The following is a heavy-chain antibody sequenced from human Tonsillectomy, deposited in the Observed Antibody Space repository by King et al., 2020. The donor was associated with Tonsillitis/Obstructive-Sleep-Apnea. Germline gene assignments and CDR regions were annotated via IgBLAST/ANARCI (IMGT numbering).Heavy chain of an antibody. CDR1: GFTFSSYE. CDR2: ISSWGTTI. Sequence: VQLVESGGGLVQPGGSLRLSCAASGFTFSSYEMNWVRQAPGKGLEWVSYISSWGTTIYYADSVQGRFTISRDNAKNSLYLQMNSLRAEDTAVYYCADLSMGQNDAFDIWGQGTMVTVSS. D-gene: IGHD3-16*02. V-gene: IGHV3-48*03. J-gene: IGHJ3*02. CDR3: ADLSMGQNDAFDI.